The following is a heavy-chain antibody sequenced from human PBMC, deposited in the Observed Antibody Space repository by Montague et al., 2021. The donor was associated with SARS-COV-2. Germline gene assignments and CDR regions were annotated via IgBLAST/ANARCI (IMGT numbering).Heavy chain of an antibody. Sequence: SLRLSCAASGFTFTSHPMSWVRQAPGKGLEWVSGISGSGESTYYADSVKGRFTVSRDNSKNTAHLQMNSLRAEDTAAYYCARDPQYSKSWLHTIFENWGQGTLVTVSS. CDR2: ISGSGEST. J-gene: IGHJ4*02. D-gene: IGHD6-13*01. CDR1: GFTFTSHP. V-gene: IGHV3-23*01. CDR3: ARDPQYSKSWLHTIFEN.